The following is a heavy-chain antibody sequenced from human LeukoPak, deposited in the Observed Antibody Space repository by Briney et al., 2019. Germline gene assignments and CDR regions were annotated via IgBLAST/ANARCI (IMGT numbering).Heavy chain of an antibody. CDR1: GYTFTSYD. J-gene: IGHJ3*02. CDR3: ARDRVRVDPITMIVDWEAFDI. D-gene: IGHD3-22*01. CDR2: MNPNSGNT. Sequence: GASVKVSCKASGYTFTSYDINWVRQATGQGLEWMGCMNPNSGNTGYAQKFQGRVTITTDESTSTAYMELSSLRSEDTAVYYCARDRVRVDPITMIVDWEAFDIWGQGTMVTVSS. V-gene: IGHV1-8*01.